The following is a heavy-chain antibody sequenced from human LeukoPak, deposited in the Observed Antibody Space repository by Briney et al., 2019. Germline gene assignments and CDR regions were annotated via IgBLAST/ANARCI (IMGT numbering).Heavy chain of an antibody. CDR1: GGTFSSYA. J-gene: IGHJ3*02. V-gene: IGHV1-69*06. CDR2: ITPMSATP. CDR3: AGDPPGTPVGFDI. Sequence: SVKVSCKASGGTFSSYAISWVRQAPGQGLEWMGRITPMSATPSQTQWIQGRVTITADISTNTVYLDLSSLRSEDTALYFCAGDPPGTPVGFDIWGQGTMVTVSS. D-gene: IGHD3-10*01.